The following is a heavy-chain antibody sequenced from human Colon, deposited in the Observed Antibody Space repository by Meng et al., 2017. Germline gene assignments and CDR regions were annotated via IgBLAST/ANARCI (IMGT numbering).Heavy chain of an antibody. Sequence: GESLMISCAASGFILNSYWMHWVRQAPGKGLVWVSRLMGDGDSTTSADSVKRRFTISRNNAKYTLYLQMNSLRVEDNAVYYCAANGGGSNVPYYWGQGTLVTVSS. CDR3: AANGGGSNVPYY. CDR1: GFILNSYW. V-gene: IGHV3-74*01. J-gene: IGHJ4*02. CDR2: LMGDGDST. D-gene: IGHD3-16*01.